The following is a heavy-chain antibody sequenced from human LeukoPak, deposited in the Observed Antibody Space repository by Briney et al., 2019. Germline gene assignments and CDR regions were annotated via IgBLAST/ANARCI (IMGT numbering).Heavy chain of an antibody. D-gene: IGHD1-1*01. CDR3: AREAEGATTGTEYYFDY. V-gene: IGHV1-2*02. CDR2: INPNSGGT. CDR1: GSTFTDYY. Sequence: ASVKVSCKASGSTFTDYYMHWVRQAPGQGLEWMGWINPNSGGTNYAQKFQGRVTMTRDTSISTAYMELSRLRSDDTAVYYCAREAEGATTGTEYYFDYWGQGTLVTVSS. J-gene: IGHJ4*02.